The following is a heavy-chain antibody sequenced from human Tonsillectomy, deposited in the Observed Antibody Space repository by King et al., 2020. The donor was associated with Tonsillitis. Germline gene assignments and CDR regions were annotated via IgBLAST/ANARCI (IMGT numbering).Heavy chain of an antibody. J-gene: IGHJ4*02. CDR3: TRVSTMIVVVPDY. CDR2: IRSKAFGATT. Sequence: VQLVESGGGLVQPGRSLRLSCTASGFTFGDYAMSWVRQAPGKGLEWVSFIRSKAFGATTEYAAAVEGRFTISRDDSESIAYLQMNSLKTEDTAVYFCTRVSTMIVVVPDYWGQGTLVTVSS. CDR1: GFTFGDYA. V-gene: IGHV3-49*04. D-gene: IGHD3-22*01.